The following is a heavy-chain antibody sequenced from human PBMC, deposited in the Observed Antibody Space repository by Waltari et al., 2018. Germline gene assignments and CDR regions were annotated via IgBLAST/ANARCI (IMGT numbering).Heavy chain of an antibody. J-gene: IGHJ3*02. CDR3: ARARHILRFLEWLSRGAFDI. Sequence: QVQLVQSGAEVKKPGSSVKVSCKASGGTFSSYAISWVRQAPGQGLEWMGGIIPIFGTANYAQKFQGRVTITADESTSTAYMELSSLRSEDTAVYYCARARHILRFLEWLSRGAFDIWGQGTMVTVSS. CDR1: GGTFSSYA. D-gene: IGHD3-3*01. CDR2: IIPIFGTA. V-gene: IGHV1-69*01.